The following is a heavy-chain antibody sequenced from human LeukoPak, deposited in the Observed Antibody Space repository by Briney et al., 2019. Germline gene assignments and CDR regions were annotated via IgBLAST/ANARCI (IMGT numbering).Heavy chain of an antibody. CDR3: ASSSIAARPEWFDP. Sequence: SETLSLTCTVSGGFISSYYWSWIRQPAGKGLEWIGRIYTSGSTNYNPSLKSRVTMSVDTSKNQFSLKLSSVTAADTAVYYCASSSIAARPEWFDPWGQGTLVTVSS. J-gene: IGHJ5*02. CDR2: IYTSGST. D-gene: IGHD6-6*01. V-gene: IGHV4-4*07. CDR1: GGFISSYY.